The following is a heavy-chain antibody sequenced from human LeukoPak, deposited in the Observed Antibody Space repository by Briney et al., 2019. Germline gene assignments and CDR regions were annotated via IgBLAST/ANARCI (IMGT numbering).Heavy chain of an antibody. J-gene: IGHJ4*02. Sequence: AAVKVSCKASGYTFTGYYMHWVRQAPGQGLEWMGWINPNSGGTSYAQKFQGRVTMTRDTSISTAYVELKRLRSDDTAVYYCARDWSGGAAAGTGTDSWGQGTLVTVSS. CDR1: GYTFTGYY. D-gene: IGHD6-13*01. CDR2: INPNSGGT. V-gene: IGHV1-2*02. CDR3: ARDWSGGAAAGTGTDS.